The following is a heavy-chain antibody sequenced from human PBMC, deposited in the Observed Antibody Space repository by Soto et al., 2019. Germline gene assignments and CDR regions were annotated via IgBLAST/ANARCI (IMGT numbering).Heavy chain of an antibody. CDR3: ARSYYDYVWGSYRSNDAFDI. CDR1: GGTFSSYA. CDR2: IIPIFGTA. D-gene: IGHD3-16*02. V-gene: IGHV1-69*13. Sequence: ASVKVSCKASGGTFSSYAISWVRQAPGQGLEWMGGIIPIFGTANYAQKFQGRVTITADESTSTAYMELSSLRSEDTAVYYCARSYYDYVWGSYRSNDAFDIWGQGTMVTVSS. J-gene: IGHJ3*02.